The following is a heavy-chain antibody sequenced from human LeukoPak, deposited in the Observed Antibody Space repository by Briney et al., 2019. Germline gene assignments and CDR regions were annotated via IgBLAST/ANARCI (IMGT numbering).Heavy chain of an antibody. V-gene: IGHV4-34*01. Sequence: SETLSLTCAVYGESFSGYYWTWIRQPPGKGLEWIGEINHSGSTNYNPSLETRVNISVDISKNQFSLKLRSLTAADTAVYYCARRRGAYGDYVYWGQGTLVTVSS. CDR2: INHSGST. CDR1: GESFSGYY. D-gene: IGHD4-17*01. J-gene: IGHJ4*02. CDR3: ARRRGAYGDYVY.